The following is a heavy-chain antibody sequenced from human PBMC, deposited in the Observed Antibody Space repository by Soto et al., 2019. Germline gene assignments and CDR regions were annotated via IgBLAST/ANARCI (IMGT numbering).Heavy chain of an antibody. V-gene: IGHV4-59*01. J-gene: IGHJ4*02. D-gene: IGHD6-19*01. CDR3: ARGNGWYSY. CDR1: GVSISGYY. Sequence: QVQLQESGPGLVKPSETLSLTCIVSGVSISGYYWNWIRQPPGKGLEWIGHIYNSGSTNYNPSLKSRVTISVDTSENQFSLKLSSVTAADTAVYYCARGNGWYSYWGQGTLVTVSS. CDR2: IYNSGST.